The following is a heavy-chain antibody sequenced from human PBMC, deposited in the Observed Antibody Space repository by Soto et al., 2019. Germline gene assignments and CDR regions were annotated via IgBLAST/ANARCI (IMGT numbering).Heavy chain of an antibody. CDR1: GVTFSSYA. Sequence: EVQLLESGGGLVQPGGSLRRSCAASGVTFSSYAMSWVRQAPGQGLEWVSAISGGGGSTNYADSVNGRFTIARDNSKNALYLQMNSLRAEDTAVYYCAKVRLWDVLHWYFDLWGRRTLLTVSS. CDR2: ISGGGGST. J-gene: IGHJ2*01. CDR3: AKVRLWDVLHWYFDL. D-gene: IGHD1-26*01. V-gene: IGHV3-23*01.